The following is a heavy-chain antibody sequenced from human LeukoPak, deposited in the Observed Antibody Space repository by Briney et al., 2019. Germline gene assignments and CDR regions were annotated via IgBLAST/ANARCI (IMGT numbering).Heavy chain of an antibody. D-gene: IGHD3-3*01. Sequence: PGGSLRLSCKASGFIFSNYAMSWVRQAPGKGLEWVSIITGSGGGSYYADSVKGRFTLSRDNSKNTLFLQMNSLRAEDTAVYFCAKKSLWSGPFDYWGQGTLVTVLS. CDR3: AKKSLWSGPFDY. CDR2: ITGSGGGS. V-gene: IGHV3-23*01. CDR1: GFIFSNYA. J-gene: IGHJ4*02.